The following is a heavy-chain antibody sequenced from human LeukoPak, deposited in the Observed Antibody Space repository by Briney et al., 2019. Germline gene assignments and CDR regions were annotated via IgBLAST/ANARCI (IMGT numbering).Heavy chain of an antibody. CDR3: ARRGDSGYYFDY. CDR1: GYTLTELS. CDR2: TNPNSGGT. V-gene: IGHV1-2*06. Sequence: GASVKVSCKVSGYTLTELSMHWVRQAPGQGLEWMGRTNPNSGGTNYAQKFQGRVTMTRDTSISTAYMELSRLRSDDTAVYYCARRGDSGYYFDYWGQGTLVTVSS. J-gene: IGHJ4*02. D-gene: IGHD3-16*01.